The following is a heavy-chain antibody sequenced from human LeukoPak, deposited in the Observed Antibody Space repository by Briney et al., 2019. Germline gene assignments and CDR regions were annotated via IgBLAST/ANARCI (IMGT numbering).Heavy chain of an antibody. CDR2: IFGSGGSP. D-gene: IGHD1-26*01. V-gene: IGHV3-23*01. CDR3: ARVWEPYDAFDI. CDR1: GFTFGSHA. J-gene: IGHJ3*02. Sequence: GGSLRLSCEASGFTFGSHAMYWVRQAPGKGLEWVAGIFGSGGSPHYADSVKGRFTISRDNAKNSLYLQMNSLRAEDTAVYYCARVWEPYDAFDIWGQGTMVTVSS.